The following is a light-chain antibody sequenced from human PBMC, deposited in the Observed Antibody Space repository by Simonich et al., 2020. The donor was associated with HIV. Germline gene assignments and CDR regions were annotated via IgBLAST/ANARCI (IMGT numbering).Light chain of an antibody. Sequence: QSALTQPASVSGSPGQSITISCTGTSSDVGGYNYVSWYQQHPGKAPKLMISDVSKRPSGVSNRFSGSKSGNTASLTISGLQAEDEADYYCISYTSSSTWVFGGGTKLTVL. CDR3: ISYTSSSTWV. V-gene: IGLV2-14*01. J-gene: IGLJ3*02. CDR2: DVS. CDR1: SSDVGGYNY.